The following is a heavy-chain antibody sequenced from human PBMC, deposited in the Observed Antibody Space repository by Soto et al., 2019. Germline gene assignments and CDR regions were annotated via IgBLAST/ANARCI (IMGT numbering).Heavy chain of an antibody. Sequence: QAQLVESGGGVVQPGRSLRLSCAASGFTFSSHGMHWVRQAPAKGLEWVAFIWYDGSQRNYVDSVKGRFTISRDNSKNTLDLQMNSLSVEDTGVYYCARFSGSNSAGTLDYWGQGTLVTVSS. D-gene: IGHD1-26*01. CDR2: IWYDGSQR. CDR1: GFTFSSHG. V-gene: IGHV3-33*01. CDR3: ARFSGSNSAGTLDY. J-gene: IGHJ4*02.